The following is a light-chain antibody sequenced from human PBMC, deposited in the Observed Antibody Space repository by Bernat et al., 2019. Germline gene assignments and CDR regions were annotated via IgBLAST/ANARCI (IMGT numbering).Light chain of an antibody. J-gene: IGLJ2*01. CDR3: GTWDSSLSGLVV. CDR2: DNN. CDR1: SSNIGNNY. V-gene: IGLV1-51*01. Sequence: QSVLTQPPSVSAAPGQKVTISCSGSSSNIGNNYVSCYQQLPGTAPKLLIYDNNKRPSGIPDRFSGSKSGTSATLGITGLQTGDEADYYCGTWDSSLSGLVVFGGGTKLTVL.